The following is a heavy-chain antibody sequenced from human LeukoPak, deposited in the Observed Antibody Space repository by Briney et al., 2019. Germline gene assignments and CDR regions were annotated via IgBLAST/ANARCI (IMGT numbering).Heavy chain of an antibody. D-gene: IGHD2-15*01. J-gene: IGHJ4*02. CDR1: GFTFSSYW. CDR3: AREAGFCSGGSCYRGAFDY. CDR2: MNQDGSER. V-gene: IGHV3-7*01. Sequence: GGSLRLSCAASGFTFSSYWMTWVRQAPGKGLEWVANMNQDGSERYYVDSVRGRCTISRDNAKNSLYLQLNSLRAEDTAVYYCAREAGFCSGGSCYRGAFDYWGQGTQVTVSS.